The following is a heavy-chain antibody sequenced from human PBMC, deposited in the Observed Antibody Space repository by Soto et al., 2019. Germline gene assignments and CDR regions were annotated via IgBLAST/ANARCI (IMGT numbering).Heavy chain of an antibody. CDR3: ARGGMITFGTDKRPNWFDP. Sequence: QVQLQQWGAGLLKPSETLSLTCAVYGGSFSGYYWSWIRQPPGKGLEWIGEINHSGSTNYNPSLKSQVTISVDTSKNQFSLKLSSVTAADTAVYYCARGGMITFGTDKRPNWFDPWGPGTLVTVSS. CDR2: INHSGST. D-gene: IGHD3-16*01. V-gene: IGHV4-34*01. J-gene: IGHJ5*02. CDR1: GGSFSGYY.